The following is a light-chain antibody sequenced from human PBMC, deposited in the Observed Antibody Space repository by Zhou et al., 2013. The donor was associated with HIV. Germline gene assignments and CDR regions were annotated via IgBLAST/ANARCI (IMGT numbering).Light chain of an antibody. V-gene: IGKV3-20*01. J-gene: IGKJ5*01. CDR2: GAS. CDR3: QQYSSSPSKSP. Sequence: EIVLTQSPGTLSLSPGERATLSCRASQSVSSYLAWYQQKPGQAPRLLISGASSRATGIPDRFSGIGSGTDFTLTINRLEPEDFAVYYCQQYSSSPSKSPFGQGTRLEIK. CDR1: QSVSSY.